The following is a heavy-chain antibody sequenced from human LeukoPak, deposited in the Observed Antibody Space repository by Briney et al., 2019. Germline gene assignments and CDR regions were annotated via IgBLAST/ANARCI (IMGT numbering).Heavy chain of an antibody. V-gene: IGHV3-53*04. J-gene: IGHJ3*02. CDR2: IYSGGST. D-gene: IGHD6-19*01. CDR3: ARVIAVAGHDAFDI. Sequence: GGFLRLSCAASGFTVSSNYMSWVRQAPGKGLEWVSVIYSGGSTYYADSVKGRFTISRHNSKNTLYLQMNSLRAEDTAVYYCARVIAVAGHDAFDIWGQGTMVTVSS. CDR1: GFTVSSNY.